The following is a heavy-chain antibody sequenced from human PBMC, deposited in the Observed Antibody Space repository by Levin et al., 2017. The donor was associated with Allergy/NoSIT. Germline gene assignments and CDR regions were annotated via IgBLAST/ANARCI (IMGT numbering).Heavy chain of an antibody. CDR1: GLIFSDYY. CDR3: ARIMYGTDAFDV. V-gene: IGHV3-11*01. J-gene: IGHJ3*01. Sequence: PGGSLRLSCAASGLIFSDYYLTWIRQAPGKGLEWVSYISSSGGTIYYRDSVKGRFTISRDNTKNSLYLQMNNLRAEDTAVYYCARIMYGTDAFDVWGQGKMVTVSS. D-gene: IGHD2-8*01. CDR2: ISSSGGTI.